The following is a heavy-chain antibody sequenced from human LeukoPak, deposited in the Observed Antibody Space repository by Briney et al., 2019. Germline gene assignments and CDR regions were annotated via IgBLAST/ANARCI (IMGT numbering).Heavy chain of an antibody. V-gene: IGHV3-21*01. D-gene: IGHD3-22*01. J-gene: IGHJ4*02. CDR2: ISSSSSYI. CDR3: AKDSSGYYGLDY. Sequence: GGSLRLSCAASGFTFSNYSMNWVRQAPGKGLEWVSSISSSSSYIYYADSVKGRFTISRDNAKNSLYLQMNSLRAEDTAVYYCAKDSSGYYGLDYWGQGTLVTVSS. CDR1: GFTFSNYS.